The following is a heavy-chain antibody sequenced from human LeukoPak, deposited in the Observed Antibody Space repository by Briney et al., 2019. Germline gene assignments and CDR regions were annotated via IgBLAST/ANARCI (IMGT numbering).Heavy chain of an antibody. V-gene: IGHV3-48*01. CDR1: GFTFSDYS. Sequence: PGGSLRLSCAASGFTFSDYSMNWVRQAPGKGLEWISYISSSSSTIYYADSVKGRFTVSRDNAKNSVYLQMNSLRAEDTAVYYCARVLRAAGMSYYFDYWGQGTLVTVSS. CDR3: ARVLRAAGMSYYFDY. J-gene: IGHJ4*02. D-gene: IGHD6-13*01. CDR2: ISSSSSTI.